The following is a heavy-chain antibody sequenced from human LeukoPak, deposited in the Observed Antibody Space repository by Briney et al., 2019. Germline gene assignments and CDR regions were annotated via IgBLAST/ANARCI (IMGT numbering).Heavy chain of an antibody. CDR2: MNPNSGNT. CDR3: ARGGDGYNYYFDY. J-gene: IGHJ4*02. V-gene: IGHV1-8*01. D-gene: IGHD5-24*01. CDR1: GYTFTSYD. Sequence: ASVKVSCTASGYTFTSYDINWVRQATGQGLEWMGWMNPNSGNTGYAQKFQGRVTMTRDTSISTAYMELSRLRSDDTAVYYCARGGDGYNYYFDYWGQGTLVTVSS.